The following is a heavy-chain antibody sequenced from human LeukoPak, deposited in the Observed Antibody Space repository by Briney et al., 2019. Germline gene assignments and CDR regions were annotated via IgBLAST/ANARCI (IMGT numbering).Heavy chain of an antibody. J-gene: IGHJ4*02. V-gene: IGHV1-2*02. CDR1: GYTFTGYY. CDR2: INPNSGGT. D-gene: IGHD2-15*01. Sequence: GASVKVSRKASGYTFTGYYMHWVRQAPGQGLEWMGWINPNSGGTNYAQKFRGRVTMTRDTSISTAYMELSRLRSDDTAVYYCARSWRFCSGDSCYPIDYWGQGTLVTVSS. CDR3: ARSWRFCSGDSCYPIDY.